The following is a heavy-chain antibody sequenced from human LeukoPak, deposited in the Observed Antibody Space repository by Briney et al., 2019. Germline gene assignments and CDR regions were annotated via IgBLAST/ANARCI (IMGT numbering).Heavy chain of an antibody. CDR1: GFTFSSYG. V-gene: IGHV3-30*02. J-gene: IGHJ5*02. CDR3: AKSWFSSSRYPGTGFDP. CDR2: IRYDGSNK. D-gene: IGHD6-13*01. Sequence: PGGSLRLSCAASGFTFSSYGMHWVRQAPGKGLEWVAFIRYDGSNKYYADSVKGRFTISRDNSKNTLYLQMNSLRAEDTAVYYCAKSWFSSSRYPGTGFDPWGQGTLVTVSS.